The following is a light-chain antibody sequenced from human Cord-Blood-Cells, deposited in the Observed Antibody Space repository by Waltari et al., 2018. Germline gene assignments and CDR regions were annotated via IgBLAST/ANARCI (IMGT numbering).Light chain of an antibody. J-gene: IGLJ2*01. CDR1: SLRSYS. CDR2: GKN. CDR3: NSRDSSGNHVV. Sequence: SSELTQDPAVSVALGQTVRTTCQGDSLRSYSAGGYQQKPGQPPVLVIYGKNNRPSGIPDRFSGSSSGNTASLTITGAQAEDEADYYCNSRDSSGNHVVFGGGTKLTVL. V-gene: IGLV3-19*01.